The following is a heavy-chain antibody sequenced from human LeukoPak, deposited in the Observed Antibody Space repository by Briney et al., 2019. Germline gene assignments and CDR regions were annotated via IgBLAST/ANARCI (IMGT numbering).Heavy chain of an antibody. CDR1: GFTVSSNY. V-gene: IGHV3-53*01. J-gene: IGHJ3*02. CDR3: ASVVEMATWDAFDI. CDR2: IYSGGST. D-gene: IGHD5-24*01. Sequence: GGSLRLSCAASGFTVSSNYMSWVRQAPGKGLEWVSVIYSGGSTYYADSMKGRFTISRDNSKNTLYLQMNSLRAEDTAVYYCASVVEMATWDAFDIWGQGTMVTVSS.